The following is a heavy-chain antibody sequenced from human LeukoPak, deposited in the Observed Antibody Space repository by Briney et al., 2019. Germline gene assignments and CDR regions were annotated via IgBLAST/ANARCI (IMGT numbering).Heavy chain of an antibody. CDR3: ARYPISSWYLWFDP. V-gene: IGHV1-2*02. Sequence: ASVKVSCKASGYTFTGYYMHWVRQAPGQGLEWMGWINPNSGGTNYAQKFQGRVTMTRDTSISTAYMELSRLRSDDTAVYYCARYPISSWYLWFDPWGQGTLVTVSS. J-gene: IGHJ5*02. CDR2: INPNSGGT. CDR1: GYTFTGYY. D-gene: IGHD6-13*01.